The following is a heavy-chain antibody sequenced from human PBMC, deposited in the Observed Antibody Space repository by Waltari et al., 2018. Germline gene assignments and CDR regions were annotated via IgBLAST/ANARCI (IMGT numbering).Heavy chain of an antibody. CDR1: GFTFSNLG. Sequence: QVQLVESGGDVVQPGRSLRLSCAASGFTFSNLGMQWVRQAPGKGLEWVAVVSYDGGTKYYAESVKGRFTISRDNSKNTLYLQMNSLRAEDTAVYYCAKEVGVSGSSYMSYFDHWGQGSLVTVSS. V-gene: IGHV3-30*18. D-gene: IGHD3-10*01. CDR2: VSYDGGTK. CDR3: AKEVGVSGSSYMSYFDH. J-gene: IGHJ4*02.